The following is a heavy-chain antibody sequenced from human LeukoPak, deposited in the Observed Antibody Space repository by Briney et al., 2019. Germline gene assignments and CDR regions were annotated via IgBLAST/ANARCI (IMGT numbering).Heavy chain of an antibody. CDR2: ISSSGSTI. Sequence: GGSLRLSCAASGFTFSSYEMNWVRQAPGKGLEWVSYISSSGSTIYYADSVKGRFTVSRDNTKNSLFLQMNSLRVEDTAVYYCATVLRGYTSDKFWGQGTLVTVSS. CDR1: GFTFSSYE. D-gene: IGHD5-18*01. J-gene: IGHJ4*02. CDR3: ATVLRGYTSDKF. V-gene: IGHV3-48*03.